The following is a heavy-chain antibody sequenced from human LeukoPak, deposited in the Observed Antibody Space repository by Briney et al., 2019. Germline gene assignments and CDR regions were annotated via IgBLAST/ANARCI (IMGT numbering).Heavy chain of an antibody. J-gene: IGHJ5*02. V-gene: IGHV4-59*08. Sequence: SETLSLTCTVVNGSIRPYYWSWIRQPPGKGLEWIGFIYYTGYPTYNPSLKNRVTMSVDTPKNQVSLTLSSVTAADTATYYCARHMPHYCGGECSLDTWGQGTLVTVSS. CDR3: ARHMPHYCGGECSLDT. CDR2: IYYTGYP. CDR1: NGSIRPYY. D-gene: IGHD2-21*01.